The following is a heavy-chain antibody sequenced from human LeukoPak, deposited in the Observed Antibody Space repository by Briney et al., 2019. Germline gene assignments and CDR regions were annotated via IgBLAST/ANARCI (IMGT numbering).Heavy chain of an antibody. V-gene: IGHV3-7*01. D-gene: IGHD4-11*01. CDR1: GFTFSSYS. Sequence: PGGSLRLSCAASGFTFSSYSMNWVRQAPGKGLEWVANIKQDGSEKYYVDSVKSRFTISRDNAENSLYLQMNSLRAEDTAVYYCARDTRDLQLGLYYYYYVDVWGKGTTVTVSS. CDR3: ARDTRDLQLGLYYYYYVDV. J-gene: IGHJ6*03. CDR2: IKQDGSEK.